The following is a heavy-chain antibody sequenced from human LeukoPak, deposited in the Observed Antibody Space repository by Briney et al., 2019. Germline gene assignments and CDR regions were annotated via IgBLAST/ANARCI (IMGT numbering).Heavy chain of an antibody. CDR2: MNPNSGNT. CDR3: ARGGLDSDAFDI. D-gene: IGHD3-22*01. V-gene: IGHV1-8*01. J-gene: IGHJ3*02. Sequence: ASVKVSCEASGYTFTSYDINWVRQATGQGLEWMGWMNPNSGNTGYAQRFQGRVTMTRNTSISTAYMELSSLRSEDTAVYYCARGGLDSDAFDIWGQGTMVTVSS. CDR1: GYTFTSYD.